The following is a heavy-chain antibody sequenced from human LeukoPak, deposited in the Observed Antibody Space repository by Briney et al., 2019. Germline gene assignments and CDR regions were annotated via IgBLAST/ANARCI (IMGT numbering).Heavy chain of an antibody. J-gene: IGHJ5*02. V-gene: IGHV1-2*02. CDR1: VYTFTGYY. D-gene: IGHD3-10*01. CDR3: ARDRITMVRGGGNWFDP. CDR2: INPNSGGT. Sequence: GASVNVSCKASVYTFTGYYMHWVRQAPGQGLEWMGWINPNSGGTNYAQKLQGTVTMTRDTSISTAYMELSRLRSDDTAVYYCARDRITMVRGGGNWFDPWGQGTLVTVSS.